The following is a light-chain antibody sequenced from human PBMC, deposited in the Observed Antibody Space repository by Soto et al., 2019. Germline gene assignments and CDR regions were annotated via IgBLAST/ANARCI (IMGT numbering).Light chain of an antibody. CDR3: QQSYSTPRT. CDR2: AAS. CDR1: QTISSW. V-gene: IGKV1-39*01. Sequence: DIQMTQSPSTLSGSVGDRVTITCRASQTISSWLAWYQQKPGKGPNLLIYAASSLQSGVPSRFSGSGSGTDFTLTISSLQPEDFATYYCQQSYSTPRTFGQGTKVDIK. J-gene: IGKJ1*01.